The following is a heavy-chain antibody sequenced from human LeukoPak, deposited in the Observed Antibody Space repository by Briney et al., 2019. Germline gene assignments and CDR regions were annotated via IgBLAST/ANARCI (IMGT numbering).Heavy chain of an antibody. Sequence: PSETLSLTCAVYGXSFSGYYWSWIRQPPGKGLEWIGGINHSGSTNYNPSLKSRVTISVDTSKNQFSLKLSSVTAADTAVYYCARGRIAARYFDYWGQGTLVTVSS. D-gene: IGHD6-6*01. CDR3: ARGRIAARYFDY. V-gene: IGHV4-34*01. CDR2: INHSGST. J-gene: IGHJ4*02. CDR1: GXSFSGYY.